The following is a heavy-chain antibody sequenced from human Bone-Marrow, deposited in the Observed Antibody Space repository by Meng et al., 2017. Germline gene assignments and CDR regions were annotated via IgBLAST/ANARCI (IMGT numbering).Heavy chain of an antibody. CDR2: IDPNNDHT. D-gene: IGHD6-13*01. Sequence: QLPLVPPGHEGKKPGASVKLSCQPTGYTFAAYWIHWLRQAAGEGLEWMGRIDPNNDHTQYAQNFQGRVTMTSDTSISTVYMELNGLRSDDTAVYYCARDEDISAAGKLFGDYWGQGTLVTVSS. V-gene: IGHV1-2*06. CDR3: ARDEDISAAGKLFGDY. J-gene: IGHJ4*02. CDR1: GYTFAAYW.